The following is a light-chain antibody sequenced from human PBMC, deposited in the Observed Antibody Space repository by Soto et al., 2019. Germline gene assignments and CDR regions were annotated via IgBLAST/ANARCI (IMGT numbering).Light chain of an antibody. CDR1: QSVSSY. CDR2: DAS. J-gene: IGKJ3*01. Sequence: EIVLTQSPATLSLSPGERATLSCRASQSVSSYLAWYQQKPGQAPRLLIYDASIRATGIPARFSGSGSGTDFTLTISSLEPEAFAVYYCQQRSNWPPFTFGPGTKVDIK. CDR3: QQRSNWPPFT. V-gene: IGKV3-11*01.